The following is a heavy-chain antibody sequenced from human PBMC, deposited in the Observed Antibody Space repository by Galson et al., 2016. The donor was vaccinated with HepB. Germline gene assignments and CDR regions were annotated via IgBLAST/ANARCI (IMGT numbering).Heavy chain of an antibody. J-gene: IGHJ4*02. CDR1: GLTFSPYS. Sequence: SLRLSCAASGLTFSPYSMIWVRQAPGKGLEWVSYISSSSDTIYYADSVKGRFTISRDNAKNSLFLQMHSLRDEDTAVYFCARGDFTMIYYWGQGTLVAVSS. CDR3: ARGDFTMIYY. D-gene: IGHD3-22*01. V-gene: IGHV3-48*02. CDR2: ISSSSDTI.